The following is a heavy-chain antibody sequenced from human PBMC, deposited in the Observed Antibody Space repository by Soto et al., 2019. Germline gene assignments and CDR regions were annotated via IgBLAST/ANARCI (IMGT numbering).Heavy chain of an antibody. D-gene: IGHD5-18*01. Sequence: EVQLVESGGGLVQPGGSLRLSCAASGFSISRYWMSWVRQAPGKGLEWVADKKQDGSEEYYVDSVKGRFTVSRDNAKNSVYLQLTSLRVEDTALYYCARGGFSYGTGIVHWGQGTLVTVSA. J-gene: IGHJ4*02. CDR1: GFSISRYW. V-gene: IGHV3-7*01. CDR3: ARGGFSYGTGIVH. CDR2: KKQDGSEE.